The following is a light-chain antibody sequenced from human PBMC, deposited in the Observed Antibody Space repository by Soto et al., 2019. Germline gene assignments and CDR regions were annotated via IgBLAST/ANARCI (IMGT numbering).Light chain of an antibody. CDR2: GAS. CDR3: QQYNNSLWT. Sequence: EIVMTQSPATLSVSPGERAILSCRASQSVSSTYLAWYQQKPGQAPRLLIYGASSRATGIPDRFSGSGSGTDFTLTISRLEPEDFAVYYCQQYNNSLWTFGQGTKGDIK. J-gene: IGKJ1*01. V-gene: IGKV3-20*01. CDR1: QSVSSTY.